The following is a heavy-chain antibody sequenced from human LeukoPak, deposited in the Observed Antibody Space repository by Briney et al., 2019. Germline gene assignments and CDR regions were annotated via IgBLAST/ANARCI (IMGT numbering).Heavy chain of an antibody. CDR2: IDPSDSYT. CDR1: GYSFTSYW. Sequence: GESLKISCKGSGYSFTSYWISWVRQMPGKGLEWMGRIDPSDSYTNYSPSFQGHVTISADKSISTAYLQWSSLKASDTAMYYCARHDDILTGYYYGMDVWVQGTTVSVCS. V-gene: IGHV5-10-1*01. J-gene: IGHJ6*01. D-gene: IGHD3-9*01. CDR3: ARHDDILTGYYYGMDV.